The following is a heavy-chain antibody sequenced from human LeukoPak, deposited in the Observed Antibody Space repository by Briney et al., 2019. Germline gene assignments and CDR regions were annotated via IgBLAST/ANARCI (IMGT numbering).Heavy chain of an antibody. CDR2: VNPNSGGT. CDR3: AREDSSGWYRFDY. V-gene: IGHV1-2*06. J-gene: IGHJ4*02. CDR1: GYTFTGYY. D-gene: IGHD6-19*01. Sequence: GASVKVSCKASGYTFTGYYMHWVRQAPGQGLEWMGRVNPNSGGTNYAQKFQGRVTMTRDTSISTAYMELSRLRSDDTAVYYCAREDSSGWYRFDYWGQGTLVTVSS.